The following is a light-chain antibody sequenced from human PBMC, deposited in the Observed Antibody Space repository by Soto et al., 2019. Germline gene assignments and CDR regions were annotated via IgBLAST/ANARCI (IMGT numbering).Light chain of an antibody. V-gene: IGKV3-20*01. J-gene: IGKJ4*01. Sequence: IVVTQSPGTLALSRGERATLSFRASQSVTSTHLAWYQQMPGQAPRLLIYGTSNRATGIPDRFSGSGSGTDFTLTISRLEPEDFAVYYCQQYSSSPLTFGGGTQGGYQ. CDR2: GTS. CDR1: QSVTSTH. CDR3: QQYSSSPLT.